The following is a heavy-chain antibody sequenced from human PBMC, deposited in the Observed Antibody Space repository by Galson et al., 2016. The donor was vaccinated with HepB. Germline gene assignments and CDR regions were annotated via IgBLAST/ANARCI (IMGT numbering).Heavy chain of an antibody. Sequence: SLRLSCAASGFTFSSYSMNWVRQAPGRGLEWVASIFTSGGYIEYADSVQGRFTVSRDNTKNSPYLQMNSLRAEDTAVYYCARRVLLDLALDYWGQGALVTVSS. D-gene: IGHD1-1*01. J-gene: IGHJ4*02. CDR3: ARRVLLDLALDY. V-gene: IGHV3-21*03. CDR2: IFTSGGYI. CDR1: GFTFSSYS.